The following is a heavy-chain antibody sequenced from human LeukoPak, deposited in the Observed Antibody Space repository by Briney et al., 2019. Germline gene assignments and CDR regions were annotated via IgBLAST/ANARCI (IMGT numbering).Heavy chain of an antibody. D-gene: IGHD3-10*01. CDR1: GFTFSSYW. Sequence: GGSLRLSCAASGFTFSSYWMHWVRQAPGKGLVWVSRINSDGSSTSYADSVKGRFTISRGNAKNTLYLQMNSLRAEDTAVYYCARDVYGSGSDNWFDPWGQGTLVTVSS. CDR3: ARDVYGSGSDNWFDP. V-gene: IGHV3-74*01. CDR2: INSDGSST. J-gene: IGHJ5*02.